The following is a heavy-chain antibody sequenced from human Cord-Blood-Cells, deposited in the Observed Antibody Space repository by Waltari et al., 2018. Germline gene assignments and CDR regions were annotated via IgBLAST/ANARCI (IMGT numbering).Heavy chain of an antibody. J-gene: IGHJ6*02. CDR1: GGTFSSYA. V-gene: IGHV1-69*01. CDR2: IHHIFAPA. CDR3: ARVPPYSGSYVHYGMDV. D-gene: IGHD1-26*01. Sequence: QVQLVQSGAEVKKPGSSVKVSCKASGGTFSSYAISWVRQAPGQGLEWMGGIHHIFAPAKDAQKFQGRVTITADESTSTAYMELSSLRSEDTAVYYCARVPPYSGSYVHYGMDVWGQGTTVTVSS.